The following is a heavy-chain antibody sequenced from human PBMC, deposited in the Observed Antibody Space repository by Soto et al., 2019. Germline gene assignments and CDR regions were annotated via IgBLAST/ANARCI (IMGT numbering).Heavy chain of an antibody. V-gene: IGHV4-31*03. J-gene: IGHJ4*02. CDR1: GGSISSGGYY. D-gene: IGHD3-3*01. Sequence: QVQLQESGPGLVKPSQTLSLTCTVSGGSISSGGYYWSWIRQHPGKGLEWIGYIYYSGSTYYNPSLNIRVTISVDPSKNHFSLNLSSVTAADTALYYCALGGSGPVDYWGQGTLVTVSS. CDR3: ALGGSGPVDY. CDR2: IYYSGST.